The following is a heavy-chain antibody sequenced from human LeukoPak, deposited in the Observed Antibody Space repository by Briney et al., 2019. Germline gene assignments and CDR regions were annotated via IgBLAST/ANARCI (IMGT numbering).Heavy chain of an antibody. CDR2: IWYDGSNK. CDR1: GFTFSSYG. V-gene: IGHV3-33*01. Sequence: PGGSLRLSCAASGFTFSSYGMHWVRQAPGKGLGWVAVIWYDGSNKYYADSVKGRFTISRDNSKNTLYLQMNSLRAEDTAVYYCARGISSGWYANWFDPWGQGTLVTVSS. CDR3: ARGISSGWYANWFDP. J-gene: IGHJ5*02. D-gene: IGHD6-19*01.